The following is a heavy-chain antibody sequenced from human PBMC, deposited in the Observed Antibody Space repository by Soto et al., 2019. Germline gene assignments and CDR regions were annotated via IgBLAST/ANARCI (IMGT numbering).Heavy chain of an antibody. D-gene: IGHD2-2*01. CDR2: INHSGST. J-gene: IGHJ6*02. CDR1: GGSFSGCY. V-gene: IGHV4-34*01. Sequence: SDTLSLTCAVYGGSFSGCYWSWIRQPPGKELEWIAEINHSGSTNYNPSLKSRVTISVDTPRNQFSLKLSSVTAADKAVYYCARGPHQVLVQAANRNYYYGMEVWGQGTTVTVSS. CDR3: ARGPHQVLVQAANRNYYYGMEV.